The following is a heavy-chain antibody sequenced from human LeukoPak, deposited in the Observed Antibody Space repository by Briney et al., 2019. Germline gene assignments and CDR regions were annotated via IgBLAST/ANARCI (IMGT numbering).Heavy chain of an antibody. CDR1: GFTFSSYA. J-gene: IGHJ6*02. D-gene: IGHD2-21*01. Sequence: GGSLRLSCAASGFTFSSYAMSWVRQAPGKGLEWVSAISGSGGSTYYADSVKGRFTISRDNSKNTLYLQMNSLRAEDTAVCYCAKGAIDYYYYYGMDVWGQGTTVTVSS. V-gene: IGHV3-23*01. CDR3: AKGAIDYYYYYGMDV. CDR2: ISGSGGST.